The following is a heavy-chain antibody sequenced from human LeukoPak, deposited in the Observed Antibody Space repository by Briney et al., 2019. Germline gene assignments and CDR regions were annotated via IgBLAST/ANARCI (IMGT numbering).Heavy chain of an antibody. CDR1: GGSISSSNW. CDR3: ARDKRKPRYAFDI. V-gene: IGHV4-4*02. CDR2: IYHSGST. Sequence: SGTLSLTCAVSGGSISSSNWWSWVRQPPGKGLEWIGEIYHSGSTDYNPSLKSRVTILVDKSKNQFSLKLSSVTAADTAVYYCARDKRKPRYAFDIWGQGTMVTVSS. J-gene: IGHJ3*02.